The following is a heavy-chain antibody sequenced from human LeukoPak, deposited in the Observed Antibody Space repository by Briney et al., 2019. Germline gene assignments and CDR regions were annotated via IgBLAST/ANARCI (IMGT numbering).Heavy chain of an antibody. CDR1: GFTFSSYA. CDR3: ARVPSGSYLFDY. CDR2: ISYDGSNK. Sequence: GRSLRLSCAASGFTFSSYAMHWVRQAPGKGLEWVAVISYDGSNKYYADSVKGRFTIFRDNSKNTLYLQMNSLRAEDTAVYYCARVPSGSYLFDYWGQGTLVTVSS. D-gene: IGHD1-26*01. V-gene: IGHV3-30*04. J-gene: IGHJ4*02.